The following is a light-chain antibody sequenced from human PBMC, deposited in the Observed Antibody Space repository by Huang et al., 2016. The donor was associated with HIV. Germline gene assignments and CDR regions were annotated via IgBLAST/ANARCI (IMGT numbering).Light chain of an antibody. CDR1: QTVNDN. V-gene: IGKV3-15*01. CDR3: QHYNNWPPWT. CDR2: GAS. J-gene: IGKJ1*01. Sequence: EIVMTQSPATLSVSPGERATLSCRASQTVNDNLAWYQQKPGQPPRLLIYGASARATVIPVRFSGSGSGTDFTLTISSLQSEDSAVYYCQHYNNWPPWTFGQGTKVEVK.